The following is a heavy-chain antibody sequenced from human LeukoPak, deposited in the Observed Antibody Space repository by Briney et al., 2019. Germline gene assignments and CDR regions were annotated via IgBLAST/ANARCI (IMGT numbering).Heavy chain of an antibody. V-gene: IGHV1-2*02. Sequence: GASVKVSCKASGYTFTGYYMHWVRQAPGQGLGWMGWINPNSGGTNYAQKFQGRVTMTRDTSISTAYMELSRLRSDDTAVYYCARVSGYSLSLPGYYFDYWGQGTLVTVSS. D-gene: IGHD3-22*01. CDR2: INPNSGGT. CDR1: GYTFTGYY. J-gene: IGHJ4*02. CDR3: ARVSGYSLSLPGYYFDY.